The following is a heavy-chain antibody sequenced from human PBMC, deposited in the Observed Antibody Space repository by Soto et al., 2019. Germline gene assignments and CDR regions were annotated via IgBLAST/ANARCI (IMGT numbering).Heavy chain of an antibody. CDR3: ARDGQYRTDGFDI. J-gene: IGHJ3*02. V-gene: IGHV3-23*01. D-gene: IGHD5-12*01. CDR2: LSRGGGST. Sequence: EAQLLESGGGSVQPGGSLRLSCAASGFTFSSHGMSWIRQAPGKGLEWISGLSRGGGSTYYVDSVKGRFTISRDNAKNTLDLIMKSLIVEDTALYYCARDGQYRTDGFDIWGQGTMVTVSS. CDR1: GFTFSSHG.